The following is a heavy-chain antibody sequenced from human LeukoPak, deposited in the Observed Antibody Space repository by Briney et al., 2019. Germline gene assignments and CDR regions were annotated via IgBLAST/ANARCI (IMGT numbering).Heavy chain of an antibody. CDR1: GFTFSSYG. D-gene: IGHD3-10*01. CDR2: IWYDGSNK. CDR3: ARDRGYYYGSGIDC. V-gene: IGHV3-33*01. Sequence: GGSLRLSCAASGFTFSSYGMHWVRQAPGKGLEWVAAIWYDGSNKYYADSVKGRFTIPRDNSKNTLYLQMNSLRAEDTAVYYCARDRGYYYGSGIDCWGQGTLVTVSS. J-gene: IGHJ4*02.